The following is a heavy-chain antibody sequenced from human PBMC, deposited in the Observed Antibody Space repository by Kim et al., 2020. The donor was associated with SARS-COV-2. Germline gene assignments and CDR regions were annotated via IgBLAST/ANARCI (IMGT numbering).Heavy chain of an antibody. CDR2: IYYSGST. CDR1: GGSISSGGYY. D-gene: IGHD2-2*01. V-gene: IGHV4-31*03. CDR3: ARDPGVVVPAAMRDYYYGMDV. Sequence: SETLSLTCTVSGGSISSGGYYWIWIRQHPGKGLEWIGYIYYSGSTYYNPSLKSRVTISVDTSKNQFSLKLSSVTAADTAVYYCARDPGVVVPAAMRDYYYGMDVWGQGTTVTVSS. J-gene: IGHJ6*02.